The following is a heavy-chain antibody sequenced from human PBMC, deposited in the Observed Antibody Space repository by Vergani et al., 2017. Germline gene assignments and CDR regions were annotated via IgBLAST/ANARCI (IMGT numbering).Heavy chain of an antibody. CDR1: GDSISSGGYY. CDR2: IYYSVST. Sequence: QVQLQESGPGLVKPSQTLSLTCTVSGDSISSGGYYWTWIRQHPGKGLEWIGYIYYSVSTYYTPSLKSRVTIPVDTSKNQFSLRLSSVTAADTAVYYCARDGSRDAYKGIFDYWGQGTLVTVSS. D-gene: IGHD5-24*01. J-gene: IGHJ4*02. V-gene: IGHV4-31*03. CDR3: ARDGSRDAYKGIFDY.